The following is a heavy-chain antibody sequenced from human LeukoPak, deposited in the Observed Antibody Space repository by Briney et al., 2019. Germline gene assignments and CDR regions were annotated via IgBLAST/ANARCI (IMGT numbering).Heavy chain of an antibody. D-gene: IGHD3-10*02. CDR1: GFSFSTSW. CDR2: IHSDGIGT. CDR3: ARDHYYVPDY. J-gene: IGHJ4*02. Sequence: GGSLRLSCAASGFSFSTSWMHWVRQAPGKGLVWVSRIHSDGIGTTYADSVKGRFTISRDNSKNTLDLQMNNLRAEDTAVYYCARDHYYVPDYWGQGTLVTVSS. V-gene: IGHV3-74*03.